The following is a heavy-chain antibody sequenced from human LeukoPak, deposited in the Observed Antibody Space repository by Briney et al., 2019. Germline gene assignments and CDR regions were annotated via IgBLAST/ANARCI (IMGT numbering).Heavy chain of an antibody. J-gene: IGHJ4*02. CDR1: GYTFTSYY. Sequence: ASVKVSCKASGYTFTSYYMHWVRQAPGQGLEWMGIINPSGGSTSYAQKFQGRVTMTRDTSTSTVYVELSSLRSEDTAVYYCASTPRYYDSSGYYLDYWGQGTLVTVSS. CDR2: INPSGGST. V-gene: IGHV1-46*01. CDR3: ASTPRYYDSSGYYLDY. D-gene: IGHD3-22*01.